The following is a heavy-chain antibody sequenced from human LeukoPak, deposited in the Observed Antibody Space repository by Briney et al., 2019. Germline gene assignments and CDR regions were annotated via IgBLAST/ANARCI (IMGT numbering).Heavy chain of an antibody. J-gene: IGHJ5*02. D-gene: IGHD6-19*01. CDR2: MNPNSGNT. CDR3: ARAGSSGWTNWFDP. Sequence: GASVKVSCKASGYTFTSYYMRWVRQAPGQGLEWMGWMNPNSGNTGYAQKFQGRVTITRNTSISTAYMELSSLRSEDTAVYYCARAGSSGWTNWFDPWGQGTLVTVSS. V-gene: IGHV1-8*03. CDR1: GYTFTSYY.